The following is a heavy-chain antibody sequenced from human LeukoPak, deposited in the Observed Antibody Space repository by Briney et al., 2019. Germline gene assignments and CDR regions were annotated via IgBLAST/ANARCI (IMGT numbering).Heavy chain of an antibody. CDR3: AKVGYGGNTDYWYFDL. CDR2: ISYDESYK. V-gene: IGHV3-30*18. D-gene: IGHD4-23*01. Sequence: GRSLRLSCAASGFTFSSYGIHWVRQAPGKGLEWVAFISYDESYKYYADSVKGRFTISRDNSKNTLYLQMNSLRAEDTAVYYCAKVGYGGNTDYWYFDLWGRGTLVAVSS. J-gene: IGHJ2*01. CDR1: GFTFSSYG.